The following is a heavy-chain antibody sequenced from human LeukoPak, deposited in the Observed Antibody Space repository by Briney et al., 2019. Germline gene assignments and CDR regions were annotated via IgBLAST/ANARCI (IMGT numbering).Heavy chain of an antibody. CDR2: IRYDGTNK. Sequence: GGSLRLSCAASGFTFINYAIHWVRQAPGKGLEWVAFIRYDGTNKYYADSVKGRFTISRDNSKNTLYLQMNSLRPEDTAVYYCTRDLMDYDVSTGLHHYYMDVWGQGTTVTVSS. J-gene: IGHJ6*02. CDR1: GFTFINYA. D-gene: IGHD3-9*01. CDR3: TRDLMDYDVSTGLHHYYMDV. V-gene: IGHV3-30*02.